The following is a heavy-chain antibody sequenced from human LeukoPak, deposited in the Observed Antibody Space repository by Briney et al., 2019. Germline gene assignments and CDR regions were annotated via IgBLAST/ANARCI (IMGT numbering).Heavy chain of an antibody. D-gene: IGHD3-10*01. J-gene: IGHJ4*02. V-gene: IGHV3-23*01. CDR1: GFTFSSYA. CDR3: AKYGSGSYYNGLY. CDR2: ISVSGGNT. Sequence: PGGSLRLSCAASGFTFSSYAMNWVRQAPGKGLEWVSTISVSGGNTYYADSVKGRFTISRDSSKSTLYLQMNSLRDEDTAVYYCAKYGSGSYYNGLYWGQGTLVTVSS.